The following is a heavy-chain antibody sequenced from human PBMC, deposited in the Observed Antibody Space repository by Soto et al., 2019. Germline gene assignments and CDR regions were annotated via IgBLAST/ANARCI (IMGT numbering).Heavy chain of an antibody. D-gene: IGHD3-16*01. Sequence: GGSLRLSCTGSGFSFSAYNINWVRQAPGKGLERVSSISVGSTHIYQPDSMKGRFTISRDNAKNSVYLQINSLRDEDTAVYYCARSPEVGVRGGYWGQGTLVTVSS. CDR2: ISVGSTHI. CDR3: ARSPEVGVRGGY. CDR1: GFSFSAYN. V-gene: IGHV3-21*01. J-gene: IGHJ4*02.